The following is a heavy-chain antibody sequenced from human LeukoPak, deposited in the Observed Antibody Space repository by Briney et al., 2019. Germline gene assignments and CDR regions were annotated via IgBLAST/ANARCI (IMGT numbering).Heavy chain of an antibody. CDR1: GFTLSSYA. CDR3: AYDFWSGRSYYFDY. V-gene: IGHV3-23*01. CDR2: ISGSGGST. D-gene: IGHD3-3*01. J-gene: IGHJ4*02. Sequence: PGGSLRLSCAASGFTLSSYAMSWVRQAPGKGLEWVSAISGSGGSTYYADSVKGRFTISRDNSKNTLYLQMNSLRAEDTAVYYCAYDFWSGRSYYFDYWGQGTLVTVSS.